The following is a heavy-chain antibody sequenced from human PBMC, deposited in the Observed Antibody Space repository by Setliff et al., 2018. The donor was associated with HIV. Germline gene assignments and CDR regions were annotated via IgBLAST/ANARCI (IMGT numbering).Heavy chain of an antibody. CDR2: INHSGST. CDR1: GYSISSGYY. CDR3: AREWAGSSSWAGRGYYYYMDV. Sequence: SETLSLTCAVSGYSISSGYYWGWIRQPPGKGLEWIGEINHSGSTNYNPSLKSRVSMSVDTSKNQFSLRLSSVTAADTAVYYCAREWAGSSSWAGRGYYYYMDVWGKGTTVTASS. D-gene: IGHD6-13*01. V-gene: IGHV4-38-2*02. J-gene: IGHJ6*03.